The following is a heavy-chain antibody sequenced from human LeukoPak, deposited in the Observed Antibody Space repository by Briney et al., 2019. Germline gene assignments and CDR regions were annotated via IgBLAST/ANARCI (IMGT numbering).Heavy chain of an antibody. V-gene: IGHV3-30*02. CDR3: AKDLRYGRDFDY. Sequence: PGGSLRLSRAASGFTFSNYGMHWVRQAPGKGLEWVAFIRYDGTNKYYADSVKGRFTISRDNSKNTLYLQMNSLRAEDTAVYYCAKDLRYGRDFDYWGQGTLVTVSS. CDR1: GFTFSNYG. CDR2: IRYDGTNK. D-gene: IGHD5-18*01. J-gene: IGHJ4*02.